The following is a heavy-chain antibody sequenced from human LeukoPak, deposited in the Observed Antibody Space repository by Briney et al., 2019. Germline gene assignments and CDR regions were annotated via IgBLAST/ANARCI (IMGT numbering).Heavy chain of an antibody. Sequence: PSETLSLTCTVSGGSISSYYWSWIRQPPGKGLEWIGYIYYSGSTNYNPSLKGRVTISVDTSKNQFSLKLSSVTAADTAVYYCARRGSSWYYAFDIWGQGTMVTVSS. D-gene: IGHD6-13*01. J-gene: IGHJ3*02. CDR1: GGSISSYY. V-gene: IGHV4-59*08. CDR3: ARRGSSWYYAFDI. CDR2: IYYSGST.